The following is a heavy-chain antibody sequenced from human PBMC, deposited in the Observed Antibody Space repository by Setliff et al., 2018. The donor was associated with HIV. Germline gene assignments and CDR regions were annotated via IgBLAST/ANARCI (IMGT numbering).Heavy chain of an antibody. V-gene: IGHV1-46*01. Sequence: ASVKVSCKTSGYAFTSYYMHWVRQAPGQGLEWMGVINPGGGSTNYAQKFQGRVTMTGDTSTSTVYMDLSSLRSEDTAVYYCARDGGYSSPYYFHYWGQGTLVTVSS. J-gene: IGHJ4*02. CDR3: ARDGGYSSPYYFHY. CDR1: GYAFTSYY. D-gene: IGHD5-18*01. CDR2: INPGGGST.